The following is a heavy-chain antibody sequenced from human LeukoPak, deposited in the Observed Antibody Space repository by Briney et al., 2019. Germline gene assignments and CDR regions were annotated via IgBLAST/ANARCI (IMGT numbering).Heavy chain of an antibody. D-gene: IGHD5-18*01. Sequence: VASVKVSCKASGYTFTSYGISWVRQAPGQGLEWMGWISPYNGNTNYAQKLQGRVTMATDTSTSTAYMELRRLSSEDTAVYYCARGIMAAMATSFEGDLDYWGQGTLVTVSS. CDR3: ARGIMAAMATSFEGDLDY. J-gene: IGHJ4*02. V-gene: IGHV1-18*01. CDR1: GYTFTSYG. CDR2: ISPYNGNT.